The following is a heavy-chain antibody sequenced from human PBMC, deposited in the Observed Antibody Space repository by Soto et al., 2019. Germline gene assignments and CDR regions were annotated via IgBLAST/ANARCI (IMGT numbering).Heavy chain of an antibody. CDR1: GGPISSGDYS. CDR3: ARATSLVRQYFDS. D-gene: IGHD2-8*02. CDR2: ISPSGTT. V-gene: IGHV4-30-2*01. J-gene: IGHJ4*02. Sequence: QLQLQESGSGLVKPSRTLSLTCIVSGGPISSGDYSWNWIRQPPGKGLQWIGYISPSGTTYYNPSLKSRVTISLDRPKNHFSLTLSSVTAADTAVYYCARATSLVRQYFDSWGQGTLVTVSS.